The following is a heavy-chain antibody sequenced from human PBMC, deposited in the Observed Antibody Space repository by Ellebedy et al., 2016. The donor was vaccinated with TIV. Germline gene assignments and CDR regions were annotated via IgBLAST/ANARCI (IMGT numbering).Heavy chain of an antibody. CDR1: GGSISSGDYY. CDR3: ARAYDSSGYPFDY. D-gene: IGHD3-22*01. CDR2: IYYSGST. Sequence: SETLSLXCTVSGGSISSGDYYWSWIRQPPGKGLEWIGYIYYSGSTYYNPSLKSQVTISVDTSKNQFSLKLSSVTAADTAVYYCARAYDSSGYPFDYWGQGTLVTVSS. V-gene: IGHV4-30-4*01. J-gene: IGHJ4*02.